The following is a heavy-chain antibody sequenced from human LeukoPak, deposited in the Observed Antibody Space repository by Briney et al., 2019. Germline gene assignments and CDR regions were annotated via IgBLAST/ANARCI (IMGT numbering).Heavy chain of an antibody. CDR1: GFTFSSYA. CDR2: ISGSGGST. D-gene: IGHD3-10*01. V-gene: IGHV3-23*01. CDR3: GKDQCIGSGSLCFVY. J-gene: IGHJ4*02. Sequence: GGSLRLSCAASGFTFSSYAMSWVRQAPGKGLEWVSYISGSGGSTYYADSVKGRFTISRDNTKNSLYLQMNSLRAEDTAVYYCGKDQCIGSGSLCFVYWGEGTLVTVSS.